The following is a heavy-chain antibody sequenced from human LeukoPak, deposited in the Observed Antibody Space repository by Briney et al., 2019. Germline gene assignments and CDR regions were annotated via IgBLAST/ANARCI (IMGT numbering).Heavy chain of an antibody. CDR2: IYPGDSDT. CDR3: AEANRYFDPFDY. V-gene: IGHV5-51*01. CDR1: GYSFSTYW. D-gene: IGHD3-9*01. Sequence: GESLKISCKGSGYSFSTYWIGWVRQMPGKGLGWMGIIYPGDSDTRYSPSFQGQVTISADKSISTAYLQWSSLKASDTAMYYCAEANRYFDPFDYWGQGTLVTVSS. J-gene: IGHJ4*02.